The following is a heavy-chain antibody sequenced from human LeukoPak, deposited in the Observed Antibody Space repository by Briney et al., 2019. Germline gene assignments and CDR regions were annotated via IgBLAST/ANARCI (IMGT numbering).Heavy chain of an antibody. J-gene: IGHJ4*02. CDR1: GFTFSNYA. CDR3: VKNVGGNEGAY. Sequence: GGSLRLSCVASGFTFSNYAMSWVRQAPGKGLQWVSTISAGGDKIHYAGSVKGRFTISRDNSRNTLYVQMSSLKADDTAVYYCVKNVGGNEGAYWGQGTLVTVSS. V-gene: IGHV3-23*01. CDR2: ISAGGDKI. D-gene: IGHD5-12*01.